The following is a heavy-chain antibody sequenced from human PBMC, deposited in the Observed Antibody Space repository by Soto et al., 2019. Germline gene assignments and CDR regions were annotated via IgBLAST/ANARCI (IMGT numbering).Heavy chain of an antibody. CDR3: AKDTSRVGSTRGPFDC. Sequence: GGSLRLSCAAFGFTFGDYGMHGVRQAPGKGLEWLAVISYDGSSKYYADSVKGRFTISRDNSKNTLYLQMSSLRTEDTAVYSCAKDTSRVGSTRGPFDCWGQGTLVTVSS. V-gene: IGHV3-30*18. D-gene: IGHD1-26*01. J-gene: IGHJ4*02. CDR1: GFTFGDYG. CDR2: ISYDGSSK.